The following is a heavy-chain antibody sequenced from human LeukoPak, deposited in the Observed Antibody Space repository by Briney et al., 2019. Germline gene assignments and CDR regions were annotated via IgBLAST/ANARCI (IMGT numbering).Heavy chain of an antibody. CDR1: GFIFSSYG. D-gene: IGHD5-24*01. CDR2: ISYDGSNK. J-gene: IGHJ4*02. CDR3: AKPRDGYNYYPSDY. Sequence: PGRSLRLSCAASGFIFSSYGMHWVRQAPGKGLEWVAVISYDGSNKYYADSVKGRFTISRDNSKNTLYLQINSLRAEDTAVYYCAKPRDGYNYYPSDYWGQGTLVTVSS. V-gene: IGHV3-30*18.